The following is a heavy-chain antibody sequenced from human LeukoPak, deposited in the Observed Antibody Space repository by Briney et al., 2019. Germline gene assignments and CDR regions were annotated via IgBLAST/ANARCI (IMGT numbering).Heavy chain of an antibody. D-gene: IGHD6-19*01. J-gene: IGHJ4*02. CDR3: ASDGHSTGSFDY. Sequence: AAGSLRLTCTASGFTISSYWRNWVRQAPGKGLEWVANIKQGGSVIYYVDSVKGRFTISRNNAKNSLYLQMNTLRAEDTAVYYCASDGHSTGSFDYWGQGTLVTVSS. V-gene: IGHV3-7*05. CDR1: GFTISSYW. CDR2: IKQGGSVI.